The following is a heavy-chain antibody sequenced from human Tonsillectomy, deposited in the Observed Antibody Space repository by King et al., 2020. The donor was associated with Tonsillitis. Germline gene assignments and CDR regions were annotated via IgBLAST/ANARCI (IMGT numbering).Heavy chain of an antibody. V-gene: IGHV3-23*04. CDR1: GFTFSTSA. J-gene: IGHJ4*02. CDR3: ARNGYFYHSSGFYYIDYFDS. CDR2: ISGRGDSS. D-gene: IGHD3-22*01. Sequence: VQLVESGGGLVQPGGSLRLSCAASGFTFSTSAMSWVRQAPGKGLEWVSAISGRGDSSYYADSVKGRFTISRDISMNTLYLQMNSLRADDTAVSYCARNGYFYHSSGFYYIDYFDSWGQGTLLTVSS.